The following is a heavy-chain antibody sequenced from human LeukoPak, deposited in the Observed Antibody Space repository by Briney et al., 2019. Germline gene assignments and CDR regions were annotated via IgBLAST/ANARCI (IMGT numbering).Heavy chain of an antibody. CDR1: GFTFSSYW. J-gene: IGHJ4*02. V-gene: IGHV3-74*01. CDR3: ARAMNIKVGATSFDY. D-gene: IGHD1-26*01. Sequence: PGGSLRLSCAASGFTFSSYWMHWVHQAPGKGLVWVSRINSDGSSTSYADSVKGRFTISRDNAKNTLYLQMNSLRAEDTAVYYCARAMNIKVGATSFDYWGQGTLVTVSS. CDR2: INSDGSST.